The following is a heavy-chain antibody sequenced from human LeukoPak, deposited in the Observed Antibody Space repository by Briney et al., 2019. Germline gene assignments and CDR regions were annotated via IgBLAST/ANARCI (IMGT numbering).Heavy chain of an antibody. Sequence: ASVKVSCKASGYTFTSYDINWVRQAPGQGLEWMGWISAYNGNTNYAQKLRGRVTMTTDTSTSTAYMELRSLRSDDTAVYYCARAIFGVVIIPPYYYGMDVWGQGTTVTVSS. V-gene: IGHV1-18*01. CDR2: ISAYNGNT. J-gene: IGHJ6*02. CDR3: ARAIFGVVIIPPYYYGMDV. D-gene: IGHD3-3*01. CDR1: GYTFTSYD.